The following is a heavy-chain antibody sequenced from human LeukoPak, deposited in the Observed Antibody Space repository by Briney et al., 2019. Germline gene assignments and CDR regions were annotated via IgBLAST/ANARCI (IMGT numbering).Heavy chain of an antibody. CDR3: ARERAPQLSSYFDH. D-gene: IGHD1-1*01. V-gene: IGHV1-2*02. Sequence: GASVKVSCKASGYTFTGYYMHWVRQAPGQGLEWMGWINPNTGGTNFAQRFQGRVTMTRDTSINTAYMELSSLRSDDTAKYYCARERAPQLSSYFDHWGQGTLVTVSS. CDR2: INPNTGGT. J-gene: IGHJ4*02. CDR1: GYTFTGYY.